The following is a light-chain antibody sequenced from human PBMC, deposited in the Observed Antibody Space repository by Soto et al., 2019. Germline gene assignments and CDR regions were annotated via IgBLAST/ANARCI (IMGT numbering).Light chain of an antibody. V-gene: IGKV1-33*01. CDR1: QDISNY. J-gene: IGKJ1*01. CDR2: DAS. Sequence: DIQMTQSPSSLSASVGDRVTITCQASQDISNYLNWYHHKPGKAPKLLIYDASNLETGVPSRFSGSGSGTDFTFTISSLQPEDIATYYCQQYDNLPRTFGQGTKVEIK. CDR3: QQYDNLPRT.